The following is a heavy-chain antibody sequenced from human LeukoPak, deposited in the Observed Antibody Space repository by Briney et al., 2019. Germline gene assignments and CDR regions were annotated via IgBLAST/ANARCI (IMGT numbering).Heavy chain of an antibody. CDR3: VIVRGYFDSSGTDY. J-gene: IGHJ4*02. CDR1: GFTFSSYT. Sequence: GGSLRLSCSASGFTFSSYTVHWVRQAPGKGLEFVSAITSTGGNTYYADSVTGRFTLSRDNSTNTLYLQMSSLRAEDTAVYYCVIVRGYFDSSGTDYWGQGTLVTVSS. CDR2: ITSTGGNT. V-gene: IGHV3-64D*06. D-gene: IGHD3-9*01.